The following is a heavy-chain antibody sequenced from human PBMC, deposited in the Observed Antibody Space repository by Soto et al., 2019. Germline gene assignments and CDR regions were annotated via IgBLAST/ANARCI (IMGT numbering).Heavy chain of an antibody. CDR3: ARDRSYYDSSGYYSTLYGMDV. CDR1: GFTFRSYA. J-gene: IGHJ6*02. Sequence: PGGSLRLSCAASGFTFRSYAIHWVRQAPGKGLEWVALISYDGNNKYYADSVKGRFTISRDNSKNTLYLQMNSLIAEDTAVYYCARDRSYYDSSGYYSTLYGMDVWGQGTTVTVSS. CDR2: ISYDGNNK. D-gene: IGHD3-22*01. V-gene: IGHV3-30-3*01.